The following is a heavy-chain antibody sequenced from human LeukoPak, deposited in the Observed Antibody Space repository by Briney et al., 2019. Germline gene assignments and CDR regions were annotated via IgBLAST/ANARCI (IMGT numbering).Heavy chain of an antibody. CDR1: GGSISSGTYY. Sequence: ASETLSLTCAVSGGSISSGTYYWSWIRQPAGKGLEWIGRAYTTGSTNYNPSLTGRVTISVDTSRNQFSLTLTSVTAADTAVYYCARGHLPSGSYRFDYWGQGTLVTVSS. CDR3: ARGHLPSGSYRFDY. V-gene: IGHV4-61*02. J-gene: IGHJ4*02. CDR2: AYTTGST. D-gene: IGHD1-26*01.